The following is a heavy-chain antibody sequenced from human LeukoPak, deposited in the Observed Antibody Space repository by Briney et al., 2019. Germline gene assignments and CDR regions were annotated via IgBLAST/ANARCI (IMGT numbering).Heavy chain of an antibody. J-gene: IGHJ4*02. CDR3: ARGGYYDYVWGNYRYRYYFDY. D-gene: IGHD3-16*02. Sequence: SETLSLTCAVYGGSFSGYYWSWIRQPPGKGLEWIGEINHSGSTNYNPSLKSRVTISVDTSKNQFSLKLSSVTAADTAVYYCARGGYYDYVWGNYRYRYYFDYWGQGTLVTVSS. CDR1: GGSFSGYY. CDR2: INHSGST. V-gene: IGHV4-34*01.